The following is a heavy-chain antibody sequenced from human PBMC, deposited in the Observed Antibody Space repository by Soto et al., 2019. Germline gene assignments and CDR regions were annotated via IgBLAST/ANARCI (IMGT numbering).Heavy chain of an antibody. CDR3: ASRHGSGSFGRY. V-gene: IGHV4-59*01. CDR1: GGSISSYY. CDR2: IYYSGST. Sequence: PSETLSLTCTVSGGSISSYYWSWIRQPPGKGLEWIGYIYYSGSTNYNPSLKSRVTISVDTSKNQFSLKLSSVTAADTAVSYCASRHGSGSFGRYWGQGTLVTVSS. J-gene: IGHJ4*02. D-gene: IGHD3-10*01.